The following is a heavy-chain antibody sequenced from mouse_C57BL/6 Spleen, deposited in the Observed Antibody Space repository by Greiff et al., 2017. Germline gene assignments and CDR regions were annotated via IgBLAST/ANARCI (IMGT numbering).Heavy chain of an antibody. CDR3: AREEVTTVVAPFAY. Sequence: EVMLVESGGDLVKPGGSLKLSCAASGFTFSSYGMSWVRQTPDKRLEWVATISSGGSYTYYPDSVKGRFTISRDNAKNTLYLQMSSLKSEDTAMXYCAREEVTTVVAPFAYWGQGTLVTVSA. V-gene: IGHV5-6*01. CDR1: GFTFSSYG. J-gene: IGHJ3*01. D-gene: IGHD1-1*01. CDR2: ISSGGSYT.